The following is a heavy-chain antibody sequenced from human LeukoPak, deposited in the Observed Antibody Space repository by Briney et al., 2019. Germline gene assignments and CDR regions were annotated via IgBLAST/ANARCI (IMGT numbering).Heavy chain of an antibody. CDR3: ARSNRRGYSYGYYYYYGMDV. CDR1: GYTFTSYD. CDR2: MNPNSGNT. Sequence: GASVKVSCKASGYTFTSYDINWVRQATGQGLEWMGWMNPNSGNTGYAQKFQGRVTITRDTSASTAYMELSSLRSEDTAVYYCARSNRRGYSYGYYYYYGMDVWGQGTTVTVSS. J-gene: IGHJ6*02. V-gene: IGHV1-8*01. D-gene: IGHD5-18*01.